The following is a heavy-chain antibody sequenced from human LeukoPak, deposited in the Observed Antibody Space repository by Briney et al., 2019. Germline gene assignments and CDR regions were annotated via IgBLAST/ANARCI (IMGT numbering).Heavy chain of an antibody. CDR2: ISGTGGSP. D-gene: IGHD3-10*01. Sequence: GRSLRLSCGASGFTSTSHAMHWVRRAPGKGLEYVSGISGTGGSPYYANSVKGRFIISRYNTKNTLYLQIGSLRAEAMALYYCTTGLPGGLDSWGQGTLVTVSS. V-gene: IGHV3-64*01. CDR1: GFTSTSHA. J-gene: IGHJ4*02. CDR3: TTGLPGGLDS.